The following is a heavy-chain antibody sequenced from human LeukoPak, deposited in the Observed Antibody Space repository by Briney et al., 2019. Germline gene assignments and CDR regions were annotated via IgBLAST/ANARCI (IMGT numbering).Heavy chain of an antibody. CDR1: GGTFSSYA. CDR2: IIPIFGTA. D-gene: IGHD6-19*01. CDR3: ARDPASIAVAGNDWFDP. J-gene: IGHJ5*02. V-gene: IGHV1-69*13. Sequence: ASVTVSCKASGGTFSSYAISWVRQAPGQGLEWMGGIIPIFGTANYAQKFQGRVTITADESTSTAYMELSSLRSEDTAVYYCARDPASIAVAGNDWFDPWGQGTLVTVSS.